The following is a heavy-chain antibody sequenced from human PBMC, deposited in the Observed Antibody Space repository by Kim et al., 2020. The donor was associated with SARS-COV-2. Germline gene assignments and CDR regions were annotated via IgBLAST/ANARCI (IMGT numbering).Heavy chain of an antibody. Sequence: SETLSLTCTVSGGSISSSSYYWGWIRQPPGKGLEWIGSIYYSGSTYYNPSLKSRVTISVDTSKNQFSLKLSSVTAADTAVYYCARLSDIVVVPAAFVPRGWFDPWGQGTLVTVSS. CDR2: IYYSGST. V-gene: IGHV4-39*01. J-gene: IGHJ5*02. CDR3: ARLSDIVVVPAAFVPRGWFDP. D-gene: IGHD2-2*01. CDR1: GGSISSSSYY.